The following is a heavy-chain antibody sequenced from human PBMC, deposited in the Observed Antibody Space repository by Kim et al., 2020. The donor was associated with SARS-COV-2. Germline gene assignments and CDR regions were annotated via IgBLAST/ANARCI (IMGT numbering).Heavy chain of an antibody. CDR3: ARTRSSWPKGNLYY. Sequence: GALRLSCAASGFTFSSYAMSWVRQAPGKGLEWVSAISGSGGSTYYADSVKGRFTISRDNSKNTLYLQMNSLRAEDTAVYYCARTRSSWPKGNLYYWGQGTLVTVSS. CDR2: ISGSGGST. J-gene: IGHJ4*02. D-gene: IGHD6-13*01. V-gene: IGHV3-23*01. CDR1: GFTFSSYA.